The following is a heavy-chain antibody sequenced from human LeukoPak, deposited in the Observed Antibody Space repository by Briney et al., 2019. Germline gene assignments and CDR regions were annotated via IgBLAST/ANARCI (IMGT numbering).Heavy chain of an antibody. D-gene: IGHD3-3*01. CDR2: IYTSGST. J-gene: IGHJ6*02. CDR3: ARGWCDFWSGYDYYYYGMDV. V-gene: IGHV4-4*07. Sequence: PSETLSLTCTVSGGSISSYYWSWIRQPAGKGLEWIGRIYTSGSTNYNPSLKSRVTMSVDTSKNQFSLKLSSVTAADTAVYYCARGWCDFWSGYDYYYYGMDVWGQGTTVTVSS. CDR1: GGSISSYY.